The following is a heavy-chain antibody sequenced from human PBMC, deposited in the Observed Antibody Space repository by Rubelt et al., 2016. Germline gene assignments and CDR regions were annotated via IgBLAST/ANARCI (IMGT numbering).Heavy chain of an antibody. J-gene: IGHJ4*02. Sequence: QVQLVQSRAEVKKPGSSVKVSCKASGGTFSSYAISWVRQAPGQGLEWMGRSIPILGIANYAHEFQGRVTITAEKSTSTVYMELSSLRSEDTAVYYCARDGYNDIWGFFDYWGQGTLVTVSS. CDR3: ARDGYNDIWGFFDY. CDR2: SIPILGIA. CDR1: GGTFSSYA. V-gene: IGHV1-69*04. D-gene: IGHD5-24*01.